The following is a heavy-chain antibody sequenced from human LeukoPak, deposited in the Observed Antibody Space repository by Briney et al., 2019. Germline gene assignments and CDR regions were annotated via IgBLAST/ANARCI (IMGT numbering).Heavy chain of an antibody. V-gene: IGHV1-46*01. CDR1: GYTFTSYY. CDR3: ARDFQGYYYYGMDV. J-gene: IGHJ6*02. Sequence: ASVTVSFKASGYTFTSYYMHWVRRAPGQGLDWVGIINPSAGSTTYAQKFQGRVTMTRDTSTSTVYMELGSLRSEDTAVYYCARDFQGYYYYGMDVWGQGTTVTVS. CDR2: INPSAGST.